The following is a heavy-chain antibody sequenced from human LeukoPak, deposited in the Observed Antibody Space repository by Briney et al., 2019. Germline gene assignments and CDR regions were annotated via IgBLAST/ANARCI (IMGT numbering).Heavy chain of an antibody. V-gene: IGHV3-7*03. J-gene: IGHJ4*02. D-gene: IGHD6-13*01. CDR3: ARAKAAAMFSSDC. CDR1: GFPFSSYW. CDR2: IKQDGSKK. Sequence: GVSLRLSCVASGFPFSSYWMTWVRQAPGKGLEWVANIKQDGSKKSYVDSVKGRFTISRDNAKNSLYLQMNSLRVEDTAVYYCARAKAAAMFSSDCWGQGTLVTVSS.